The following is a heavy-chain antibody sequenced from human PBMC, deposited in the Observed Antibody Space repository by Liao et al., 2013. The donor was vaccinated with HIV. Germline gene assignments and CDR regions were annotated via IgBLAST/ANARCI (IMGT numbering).Heavy chain of an antibody. D-gene: IGHD5-18*01. J-gene: IGHJ2*01. V-gene: IGHV4-39*07. CDR3: ARGYAYWYFDL. CDR1: GDSISSSSHY. Sequence: QVQLQQWGAGLLKPSETLSLTCSVSGDSISSSSHYWGWIRQPPGKGLEWIGRMFNSGTTNYNPSFKSRVTISVDTSKNQFSLNLNSVTAADTAVYYCARGYAYWYFDLWAVAPWSLSPQ. CDR2: MFNSGTT.